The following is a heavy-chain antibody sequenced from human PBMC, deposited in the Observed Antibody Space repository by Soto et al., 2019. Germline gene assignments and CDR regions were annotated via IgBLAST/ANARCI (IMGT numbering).Heavy chain of an antibody. V-gene: IGHV4-34*01. CDR2: INHSGST. D-gene: IGHD6-13*01. CDR3: ARGSRYISSLCYFDY. Sequence: QVQLQQWGAGLLKPSETLSLTCAVYGGSFSGYYWSWIRQPPGKGLEWIGEINHSGSTNYNPSLKSRVTIXXDXSTXQFSLKLSSVTAADTAVYYCARGSRYISSLCYFDYWGQGTLVTVSS. CDR1: GGSFSGYY. J-gene: IGHJ4*02.